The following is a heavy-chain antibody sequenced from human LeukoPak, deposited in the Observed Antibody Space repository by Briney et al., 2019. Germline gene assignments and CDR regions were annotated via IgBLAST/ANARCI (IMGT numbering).Heavy chain of an antibody. Sequence: SETLSLTCTVSGGSISSYYWSWIRQPPGKGLEWIGYIYYSGSTNYNPSLKSRVTISVDTSKNQFSLKLSSVTAADTAVYYCARRNYDFEYLYYYMDVWGKGTTVTVSS. J-gene: IGHJ6*03. D-gene: IGHD3-3*01. CDR1: GGSISSYY. V-gene: IGHV4-59*12. CDR3: ARRNYDFEYLYYYMDV. CDR2: IYYSGST.